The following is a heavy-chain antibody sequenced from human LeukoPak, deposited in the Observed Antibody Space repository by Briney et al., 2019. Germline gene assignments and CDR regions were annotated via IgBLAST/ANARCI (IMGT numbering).Heavy chain of an antibody. Sequence: PSETLSLTCTVSGGSISSGDYYWSWIRQPPGKGLEWIGYIYYSGSTNYNPSLKSRVTISVDTSKNQFSLKLSSVTAADTAVYYCASTALRWAYFDYWGQGTLVTVSS. CDR2: IYYSGST. V-gene: IGHV4-61*08. J-gene: IGHJ4*02. CDR3: ASTALRWAYFDY. CDR1: GGSISSGDYY. D-gene: IGHD4-23*01.